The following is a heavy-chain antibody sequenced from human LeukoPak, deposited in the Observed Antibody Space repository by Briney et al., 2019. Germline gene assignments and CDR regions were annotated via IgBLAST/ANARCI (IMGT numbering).Heavy chain of an antibody. CDR3: ARDPITETEPIDY. V-gene: IGHV4-4*02. D-gene: IGHD1-20*01. CDR2: IYHSGST. J-gene: IGHJ4*02. Sequence: SETLSLTCAVSGGSISSNNWWTWVRQPPGKGLEWIGEIYHSGSTNYNPSLRSRVTISVDKSKNQFSLKLSSVTAADTAVYYCARDPITETEPIDYWGQGTLVTASS. CDR1: GGSISSNNW.